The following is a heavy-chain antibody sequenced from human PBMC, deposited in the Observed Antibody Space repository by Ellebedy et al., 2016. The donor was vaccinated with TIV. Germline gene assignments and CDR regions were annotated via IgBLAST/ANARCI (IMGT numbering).Heavy chain of an antibody. D-gene: IGHD2-21*02. CDR1: AGSVSSTRYY. Sequence: MPSETLSLTCSVSAGSVSSTRYYWAWIRQPPGKGLEYIGSVFYSGSPYYNPSLKHRVTLSADTSKKQFSLNLRTATAADTAVYYCARTDPWQPIDDWGQGILVSVSS. CDR2: VFYSGSP. J-gene: IGHJ4*02. CDR3: ARTDPWQPIDD. V-gene: IGHV4-39*01.